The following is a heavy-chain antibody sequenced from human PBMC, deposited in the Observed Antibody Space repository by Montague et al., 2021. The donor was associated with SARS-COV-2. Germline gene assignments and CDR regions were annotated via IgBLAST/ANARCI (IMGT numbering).Heavy chain of an antibody. CDR3: ARMDILTGYYAYGMDV. V-gene: IGHV2-70*01. CDR1: GFSLSTSGMC. J-gene: IGHJ6*02. CDR2: IDWDDDK. Sequence: PALVKPTQTPTLTCTFSGFSLSTSGMCVSWIRQPPGKALEWLALIDWDDDKYYSTSLKTRLTISKDTSKNQVVLTMTNMDPVDTATYHCARMDILTGYYAYGMDVWGQGTTVTVSS. D-gene: IGHD3-9*01.